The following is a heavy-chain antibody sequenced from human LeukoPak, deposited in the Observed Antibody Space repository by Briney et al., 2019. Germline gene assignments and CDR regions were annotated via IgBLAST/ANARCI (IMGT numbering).Heavy chain of an antibody. D-gene: IGHD3-22*01. Sequence: TGGSLRLSCAASGFTFSSYEMNWVRQAPGKGLEWVSAISGSGGSTYYADSVKGRFTIFRDNSKNTLYLQMNSLRAEDTAVYYCAKGLVVINYWGQGTLVTVSS. CDR1: GFTFSSYE. CDR2: ISGSGGST. V-gene: IGHV3-23*01. CDR3: AKGLVVINY. J-gene: IGHJ4*02.